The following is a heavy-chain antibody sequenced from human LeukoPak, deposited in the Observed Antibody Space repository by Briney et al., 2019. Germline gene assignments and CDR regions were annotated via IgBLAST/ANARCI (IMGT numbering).Heavy chain of an antibody. V-gene: IGHV3-21*01. CDR2: ISSSSSYI. CDR1: GFTFSSYS. D-gene: IGHD3-22*01. Sequence: GGSLRLSCAASGFTFSSYSMNWVRQAPGKGLEWVSSISSSSSYIYYVDSVKGRFTISRDNAKNSLYLQMNSLRAEDTAVYYCAREAGDSSGLGIWGQGTMVTVSS. CDR3: AREAGDSSGLGI. J-gene: IGHJ3*02.